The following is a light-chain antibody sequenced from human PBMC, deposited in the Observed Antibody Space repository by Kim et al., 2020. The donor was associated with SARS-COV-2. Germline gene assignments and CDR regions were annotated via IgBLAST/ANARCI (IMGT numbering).Light chain of an antibody. CDR1: SSDVGGYNY. CDR2: DVS. CDR3: CSYAGSYTHVV. Sequence: QSITISCTGTSSDVGGYNYVSWYQQHPGKAPKLMIYDVSKRPSGVPYRFSGSKSGNTASLTVSGLQAEDEADYYCCSYAGSYTHVVFGGGTQLTVL. V-gene: IGLV2-11*01. J-gene: IGLJ2*01.